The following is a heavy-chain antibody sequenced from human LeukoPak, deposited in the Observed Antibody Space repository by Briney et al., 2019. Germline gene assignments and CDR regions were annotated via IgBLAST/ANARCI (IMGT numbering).Heavy chain of an antibody. V-gene: IGHV4-59*08. J-gene: IGHJ5*02. D-gene: IGHD3-10*01. CDR1: GGSISSYY. Sequence: SETLSLTCTVSGGSISSYYWSWIRQPPGKGLEWVGYIYYSGSNNYNPSLKSRVTISVDTSKNQFSLKLSSATAADTAGYYCARHAVPWCGELLYEGYWFDPWGQGTLVTVSS. CDR3: ARHAVPWCGELLYEGYWFDP. CDR2: IYYSGSN.